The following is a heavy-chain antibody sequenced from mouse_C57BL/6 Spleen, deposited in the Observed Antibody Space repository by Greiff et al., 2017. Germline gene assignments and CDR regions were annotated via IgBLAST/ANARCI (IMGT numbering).Heavy chain of an antibody. V-gene: IGHV1-55*01. Sequence: QVQLQQPGAELVKPGASVKMSCKASGYTFTSYCITWVKQRPGQGLEWIGDIYPGSGSTNNNEKFKSKATLTVDTSSSTAYMQLSSLTSEDSAVYYCARYRIAMDYWGQGTSVTVSS. CDR3: ARYRIAMDY. J-gene: IGHJ4*01. CDR1: GYTFTSYC. CDR2: IYPGSGST.